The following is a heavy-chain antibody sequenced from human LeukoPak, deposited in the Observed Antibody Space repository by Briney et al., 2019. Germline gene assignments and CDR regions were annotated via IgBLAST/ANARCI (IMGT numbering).Heavy chain of an antibody. V-gene: IGHV3-30*18. D-gene: IGHD2-2*01. J-gene: IGHJ6*02. Sequence: GGSLRLSCAASGFTFSSYGMHWVRQAPGKGLEWVAVISYDGSNKYYADSVKGRFTISRDNSKNTLYLQMNSLRAEDTAVYYCAKPSPVVPAAMWSGMDVWGQGTTVTVSS. CDR2: ISYDGSNK. CDR3: AKPSPVVPAAMWSGMDV. CDR1: GFTFSSYG.